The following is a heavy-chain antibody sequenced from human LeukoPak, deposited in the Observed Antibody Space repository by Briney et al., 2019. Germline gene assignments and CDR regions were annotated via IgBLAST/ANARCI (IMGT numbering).Heavy chain of an antibody. CDR3: AKDPDYDFWSGYPDDAFDI. D-gene: IGHD3-3*01. CDR1: GFTFSSSW. J-gene: IGHJ3*02. CDR2: IKADGSGK. Sequence: GGSLRLSCVASGFTFSSSWMTWVRQAPGMGLERVANIKADGSGKYYVDSVKGRFTISRDNSKNTLYLQMNSLRAEDTAVYYCAKDPDYDFWSGYPDDAFDIWGQGTMVTVSS. V-gene: IGHV3-7*03.